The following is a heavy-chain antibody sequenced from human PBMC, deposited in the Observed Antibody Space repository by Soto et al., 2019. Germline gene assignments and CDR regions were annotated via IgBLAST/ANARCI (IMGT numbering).Heavy chain of an antibody. CDR3: ARPRRGYSGYGPAGNWFDP. J-gene: IGHJ5*02. CDR1: GGSISSSSYY. CDR2: IYYSGST. Sequence: WETLSLTCTVSGGSISSSSYYWGWIRQPPGKGLEWIGSIYYSGSTYYNPSPKSRVTISVDTSKNQFSLKLSSVTAADTAVYYCARPRRGYSGYGPAGNWFDPWGQGTLVTVSS. D-gene: IGHD5-12*01. V-gene: IGHV4-39*01.